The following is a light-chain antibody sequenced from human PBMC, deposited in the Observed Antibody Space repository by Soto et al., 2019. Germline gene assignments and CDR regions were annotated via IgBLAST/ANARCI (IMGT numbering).Light chain of an antibody. CDR1: QSVSSPY. V-gene: IGKV3-20*01. CDR3: QHYGTSPGS. CDR2: GAS. Sequence: IVLTQSPGTLSLSPGERATLSCRASQSVSSPYLAWYQQKPGQAPRLLIFGASSRATGIPDRFSGSGSGTDFTLTISRLEPEDFAVYYWQHYGTSPGSFGQGTKVEIK. J-gene: IGKJ1*01.